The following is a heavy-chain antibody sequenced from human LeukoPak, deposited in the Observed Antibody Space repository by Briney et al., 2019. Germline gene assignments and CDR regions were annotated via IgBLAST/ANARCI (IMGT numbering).Heavy chain of an antibody. D-gene: IGHD3-22*01. CDR3: ASVYDSSGYYPF. J-gene: IGHJ4*02. CDR1: GGSFSGYY. CDR2: INHSGST. V-gene: IGHV4-34*01. Sequence: SETLSLTCAVYGGSFSGYYWSWIRQPPGKGLEWIGEINHSGSTNYNPSLKSRVTISVDTSKNQFSLKVSSVTAADTAVYYCASVYDSSGYYPFWGQGTLVTVSS.